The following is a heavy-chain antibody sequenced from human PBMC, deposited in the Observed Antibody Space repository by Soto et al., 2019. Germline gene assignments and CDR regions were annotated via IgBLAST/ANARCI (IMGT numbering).Heavy chain of an antibody. CDR2: INYSGRT. D-gene: IGHD3-3*01. Sequence: QVQLQESGPGLVKPSQTLSLTCTVSGGSISSGDYYWSWIRQHPGKGLEWIGYINYSGRTYYTPYPTSRVTISVDTSKTQFPLKLSSVTAADTAVYYCARWWSGSRQGFDPWGQGTLVTVS. CDR1: GGSISSGDYY. J-gene: IGHJ5*02. V-gene: IGHV4-31*03. CDR3: ARWWSGSRQGFDP.